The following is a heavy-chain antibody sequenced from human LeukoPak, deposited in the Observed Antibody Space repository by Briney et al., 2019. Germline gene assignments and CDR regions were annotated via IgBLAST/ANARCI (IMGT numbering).Heavy chain of an antibody. J-gene: IGHJ2*01. CDR3: ARDALPYSNYARGYYWYFDL. CDR2: ISYDGSNK. V-gene: IGHV3-30-3*01. D-gene: IGHD4-11*01. CDR1: GFTFSSYA. Sequence: PGGSLRLSCAASGFTFSSYAMHWVRQAPGMGLEWVVVISYDGSNKYYADSVKGRFTISRDNSKNTLYLQMNSLRAEDTAVYYCARDALPYSNYARGYYWYFDLWGRGTLVTVSS.